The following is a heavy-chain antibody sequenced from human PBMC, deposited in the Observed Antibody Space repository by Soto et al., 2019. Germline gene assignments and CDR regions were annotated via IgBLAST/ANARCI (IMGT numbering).Heavy chain of an antibody. D-gene: IGHD4-4*01. CDR3: ARHSNRNYGLYYFDY. V-gene: IGHV4-59*08. J-gene: IGHJ4*02. CDR2: IYYSGST. CDR1: GGSCSSNY. Sequence: SGTLSLTCTVSGGSCSSNYWSWIRQSPGKGLEWIGYIYYSGSTKYKPSLKSRVTISVATPKNQFSLKVNPAPAADTAVYYCARHSNRNYGLYYFDYWGLGALVPVSS.